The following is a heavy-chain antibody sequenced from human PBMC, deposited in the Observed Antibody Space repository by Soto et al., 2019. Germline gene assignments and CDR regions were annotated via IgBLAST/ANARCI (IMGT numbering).Heavy chain of an antibody. J-gene: IGHJ4*02. D-gene: IGHD3-3*01. CDR2: IYYSGST. Sequence: KPSETLSLTCTVSGGSISSGGYYWSWIRRHPGKGLECIGNIYYSGSTYYNPSLKSRVTLSVDTSKNQFSRKLSSVTAADTAVYYCARGGITIFGVVITAFDYWGQGTLVTVSS. CDR1: GGSISSGGYY. V-gene: IGHV4-31*03. CDR3: ARGGITIFGVVITAFDY.